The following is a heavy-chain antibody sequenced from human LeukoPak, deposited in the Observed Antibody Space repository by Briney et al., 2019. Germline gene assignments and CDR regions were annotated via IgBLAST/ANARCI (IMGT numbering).Heavy chain of an antibody. D-gene: IGHD6-13*01. Sequence: SEALSLTCTVSGYSISSGYYWGWIRQPPGKGLEWIGSIYHSGSTYYNPSLKSRVTISVDTSKNQFSLKLSSVTAADTAVYYCARGDGYSSSWYGAVGDYYMDVWGKGTTVTVSS. CDR2: IYHSGST. J-gene: IGHJ6*03. CDR1: GYSISSGYY. V-gene: IGHV4-38-2*02. CDR3: ARGDGYSSSWYGAVGDYYMDV.